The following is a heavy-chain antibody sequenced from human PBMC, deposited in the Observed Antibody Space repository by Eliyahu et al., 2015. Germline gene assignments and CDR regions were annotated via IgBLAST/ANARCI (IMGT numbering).Heavy chain of an antibody. D-gene: IGHD3-22*01. CDR1: GFTFGDYA. J-gene: IGHJ4*02. Sequence: EVQLVESGGGLVKPGRSLRLSCTASGFTFGDYAMSWFRQAPGKGLEWVGLIRSKAYGGTTEYAASVKGRFTISRDDSKSIAYLQMNSLKTEDSAMYYFTTLSDGGYYNRPSDYWGQGTLVTVSS. V-gene: IGHV3-49*05. CDR3: TTLSDGGYYNRPSDY. CDR2: IRSKAYGGTT.